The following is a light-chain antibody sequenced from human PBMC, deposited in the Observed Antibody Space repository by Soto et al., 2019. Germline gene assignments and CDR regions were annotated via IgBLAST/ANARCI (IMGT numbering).Light chain of an antibody. CDR1: QSVSTY. V-gene: IGKV3-11*01. CDR3: QHRGDWPLT. J-gene: IGKJ4*01. CDR2: DAS. Sequence: IVLTQSPASLSLSPGERATLSCRASQSVSTYLAWYQQRPGQAPRLLIYDASNRATGIPARFSGSGSETDFTLTISSLEPEDFAVYYCQHRGDWPLTFGGWTKVEIK.